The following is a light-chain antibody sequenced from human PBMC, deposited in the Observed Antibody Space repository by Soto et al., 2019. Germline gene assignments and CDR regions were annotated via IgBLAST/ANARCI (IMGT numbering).Light chain of an antibody. CDR2: NAS. Sequence: DIQMTQSPSTLSASVGDRVTITCRASQSISSWLAWFQLKPGQAPKLLVYNASSLVSGVPSRFAASGSETEFTLTIDSLQPDDFATYYCQQNNFYFGRGTKVD. CDR3: QQNNFY. V-gene: IGKV1-5*01. J-gene: IGKJ3*01. CDR1: QSISSW.